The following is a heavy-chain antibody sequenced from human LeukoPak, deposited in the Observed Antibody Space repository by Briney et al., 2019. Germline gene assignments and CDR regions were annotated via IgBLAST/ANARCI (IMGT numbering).Heavy chain of an antibody. J-gene: IGHJ4*02. CDR2: IYYSGTT. CDR3: AVNIDY. V-gene: IGHV4-59*03. CDR1: GGSISNYY. Sequence: SETLSLTCTVSGGSISNYYWSWIRQPPGKGLEWIGYIYYSGTTNYNPSLRSRVTISVDTSKNQLSLKLSSVTAADTAVYYCAVNIDYWGQGTLVTVSS. D-gene: IGHD2/OR15-2a*01.